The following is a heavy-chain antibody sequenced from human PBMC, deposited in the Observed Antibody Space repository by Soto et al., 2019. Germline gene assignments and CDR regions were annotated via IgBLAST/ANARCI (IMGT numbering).Heavy chain of an antibody. CDR3: AGVEGHDAFDI. J-gene: IGHJ3*02. CDR1: GGTFSSYA. CDR2: IIPIFGTA. V-gene: IGHV1-69*13. Sequence: EASVKVSCKASGGTFSSYAISWVRQAPGQGLEWMGGIIPIFGTANYAQKFQGRVTITADESTSTAYMELSSLRSEDTAVYYCAGVEGHDAFDIWGQGTMVTVSS.